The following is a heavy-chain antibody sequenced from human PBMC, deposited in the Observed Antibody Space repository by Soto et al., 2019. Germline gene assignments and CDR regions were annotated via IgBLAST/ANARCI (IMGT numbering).Heavy chain of an antibody. Sequence: GGSLRLSCAASGFTFSSYWMSWVRQAPGKGLEWVANIKQDGSEKYYVDSVKGRFTISRDNAKNSLYLQMNSLRAEDTAVYYCASGYDFWSASYYYMDVWGKGTTVTVSS. CDR2: IKQDGSEK. V-gene: IGHV3-7*01. CDR3: ASGYDFWSASYYYMDV. J-gene: IGHJ6*03. CDR1: GFTFSSYW. D-gene: IGHD3-3*01.